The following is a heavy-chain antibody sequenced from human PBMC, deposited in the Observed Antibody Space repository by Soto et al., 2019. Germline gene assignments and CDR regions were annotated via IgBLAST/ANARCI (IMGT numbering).Heavy chain of an antibody. CDR1: GGSISSGDYY. V-gene: IGHV4-30-4*01. Sequence: QVQLQESGPGLVKPSQTLSLTCTVSGGSISSGDYYWSWISQPPGKGLEWVGYTHYSGSTYYNPSLKSRGTPSLAPAQAHSSLKPRSVTAADTAVYYCDKLPFGVAPRAAFDIWCHGTMVTVSS. J-gene: IGHJ3*02. CDR2: THYSGST. CDR3: DKLPFGVAPRAAFDI. D-gene: IGHD3-3*01.